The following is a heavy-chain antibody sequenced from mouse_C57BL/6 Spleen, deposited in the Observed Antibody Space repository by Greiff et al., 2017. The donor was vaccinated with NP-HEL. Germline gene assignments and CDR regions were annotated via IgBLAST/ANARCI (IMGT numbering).Heavy chain of an antibody. CDR3: ARSGDLITTVVEDYYAMDY. D-gene: IGHD1-1*01. J-gene: IGHJ4*01. CDR1: GYSFTGYY. CDR2: INPSTGGT. Sequence: EVQLQQSGPELVKPGASVKISCKASGYSFTGYYMNWVKQSPEKSLEWIGEINPSTGGTTYNQKFKAKATLTVDKSSSTAYMQLKSLTSEDSAVYYCARSGDLITTVVEDYYAMDYWGQGTSVTVSS. V-gene: IGHV1-42*01.